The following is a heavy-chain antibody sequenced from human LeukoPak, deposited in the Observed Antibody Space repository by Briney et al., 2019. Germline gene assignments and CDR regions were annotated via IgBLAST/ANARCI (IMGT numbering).Heavy chain of an antibody. D-gene: IGHD3-22*01. J-gene: IGHJ3*01. CDR1: GFTFSSYS. V-gene: IGHV3-21*01. CDR3: ARPNITSYYDGRGYDAFDV. CDR2: ISSSSSYI. Sequence: GGSLRLSCAASGFTFSSYSMNWVRQAPGKGLEWVSSISSSSSYIYYADSVKGRFTISRDNAKNSLYLQMNSLRAEDTAVYYCARPNITSYYDGRGYDAFDVWGQGTMVTVSS.